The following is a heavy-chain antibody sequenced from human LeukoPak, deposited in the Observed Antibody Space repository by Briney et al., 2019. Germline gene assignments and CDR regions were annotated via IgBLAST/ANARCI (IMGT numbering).Heavy chain of an antibody. D-gene: IGHD6-13*01. CDR1: GFTLGSYW. J-gene: IGHJ4*02. CDR2: IKEDGSET. V-gene: IGHV3-7*04. Sequence: GGSLRLSCAASGFTLGSYWMTWVRQAPRKGLEWAAAIKEDGSETYYVDSVKGRFTISRDNAKNSLYLQMSSLRAEDTAVYYCAKGTNIAAGIFDCWGQGTLVTVSS. CDR3: AKGTNIAAGIFDC.